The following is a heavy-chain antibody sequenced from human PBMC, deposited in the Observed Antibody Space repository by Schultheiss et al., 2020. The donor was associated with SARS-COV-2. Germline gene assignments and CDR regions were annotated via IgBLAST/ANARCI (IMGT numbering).Heavy chain of an antibody. J-gene: IGHJ4*02. CDR2: ISGSGGST. CDR1: GFTVSSNY. D-gene: IGHD3-3*01. CDR3: ARGSGFWSGYTFDY. Sequence: GGSLRLSCAASGFTVSSNYMSWVRQAPGKGLEWVSAISGSGGSTYYADSVKGRFTISRDNSKNTLYLQMNSLRAEDTAVYYCARGSGFWSGYTFDYWGQGTLVTVSS. V-gene: IGHV3-23*01.